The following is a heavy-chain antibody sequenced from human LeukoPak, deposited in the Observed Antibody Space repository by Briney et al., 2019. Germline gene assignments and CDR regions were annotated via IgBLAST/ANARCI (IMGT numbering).Heavy chain of an antibody. V-gene: IGHV4-39*01. CDR1: GGSISSSSYY. J-gene: IGHJ4*02. Sequence: SETLSRTCTVSGGSISSSSYYWAWIRQPPGKGLEWIASISYSVTTYYNPSLKSRVTISVDTSKSQFSLKLSPVTAADTAVYYCARHLRGATIYYDYWGQGTLVTVSS. CDR2: ISYSVTT. D-gene: IGHD1-26*01. CDR3: ARHLRGATIYYDY.